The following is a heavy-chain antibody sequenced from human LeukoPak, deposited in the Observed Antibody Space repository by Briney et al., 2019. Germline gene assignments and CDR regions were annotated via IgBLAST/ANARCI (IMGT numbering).Heavy chain of an antibody. CDR2: ISGSGGTT. V-gene: IGHV3-23*01. CDR3: AKVAARRDYEAYFEY. Sequence: GGSLRLSCAASGFTFSSYAMSWVRQAPGKGLEWVSAISGSGGTTYYADSMRGRFSISRDNSKSMLYLEMSSLRADDTAVYYCAKVAARRDYEAYFEYWGQGTQVTVS. D-gene: IGHD5-24*01. J-gene: IGHJ4*02. CDR1: GFTFSSYA.